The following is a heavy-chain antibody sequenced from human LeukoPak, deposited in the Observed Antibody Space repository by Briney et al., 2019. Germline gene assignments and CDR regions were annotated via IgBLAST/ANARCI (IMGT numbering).Heavy chain of an antibody. CDR1: GGSISSGGYY. D-gene: IGHD5-24*01. Sequence: SETLSLTCTVSGGSISSGGYYWSWLRQHPGKGLEWIGYIYYSGSTYYNPSLKSRVTISVDTSKNQFSLKLSSVTAADTAVYYCARDGFNYSPFDYWGQGTLVTVSS. J-gene: IGHJ4*02. CDR2: IYYSGST. CDR3: ARDGFNYSPFDY. V-gene: IGHV4-31*03.